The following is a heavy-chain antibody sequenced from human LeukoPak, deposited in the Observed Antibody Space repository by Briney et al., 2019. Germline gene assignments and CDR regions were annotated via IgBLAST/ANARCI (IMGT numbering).Heavy chain of an antibody. CDR2: ISGSGGST. D-gene: IGHD2-15*01. Sequence: GGSLRLSCAASGFTFSSYAMSWVRQAPGKGLEWVSAISGSGGSTYYADSVKGRFTISRDNSKNTLYLQMNSLRAEDAAVYYCVKDRVGFIVVVVAAGFDAFDIWGQGTMVTVSS. CDR1: GFTFSSYA. CDR3: VKDRVGFIVVVVAAGFDAFDI. V-gene: IGHV3-23*01. J-gene: IGHJ3*02.